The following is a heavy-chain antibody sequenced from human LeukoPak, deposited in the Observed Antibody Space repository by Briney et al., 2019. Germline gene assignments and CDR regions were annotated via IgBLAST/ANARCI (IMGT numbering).Heavy chain of an antibody. Sequence: SETLSLTCTVSGGSISNYYWSWIRQPAGKGLEWIGRIYTSGGTNYNPSLKSRVTMSVDTSKNHFSLKLSSVTAADTAVYYCARGGLRYFDYWGQGTLVTVSS. CDR3: ARGGLRYFDY. D-gene: IGHD3-16*01. CDR1: GGSISNYY. V-gene: IGHV4-4*07. CDR2: IYTSGGT. J-gene: IGHJ4*02.